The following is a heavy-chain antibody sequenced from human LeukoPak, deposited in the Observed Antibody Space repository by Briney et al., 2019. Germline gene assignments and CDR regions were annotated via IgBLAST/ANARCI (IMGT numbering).Heavy chain of an antibody. CDR3: AKADRRTLIAVAFHFDY. D-gene: IGHD6-19*01. V-gene: IGHV3-9*01. Sequence: GGSLRLSCAASGFTFDDYAMHWVRQAPGKGLEWVSGISWNSGSIGYADSVKGRFTISRDNAKNSLYLQMNSLRAEDTALYYCAKADRRTLIAVAFHFDYWGQGTLVTVSS. CDR2: ISWNSGSI. CDR1: GFTFDDYA. J-gene: IGHJ4*02.